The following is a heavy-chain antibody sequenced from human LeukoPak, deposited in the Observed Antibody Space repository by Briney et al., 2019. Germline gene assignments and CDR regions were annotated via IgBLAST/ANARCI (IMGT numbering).Heavy chain of an antibody. CDR1: GGSISSFY. CDR3: ARARYVNSFYAFDI. D-gene: IGHD3-9*01. J-gene: IGHJ3*02. CDR2: IYYSGST. Sequence: PSETLFLTCTVSGGSISSFYWSWIRQPPGKGLEWIGYIYYSGSTNYNPSLKSRVTISVDTSKNQFSLNLSSVTAADTAVYYCARARYVNSFYAFDIWGQGTLVTVSS. V-gene: IGHV4-59*12.